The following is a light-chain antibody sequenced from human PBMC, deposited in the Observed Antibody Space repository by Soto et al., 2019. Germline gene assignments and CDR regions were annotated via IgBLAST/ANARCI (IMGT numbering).Light chain of an antibody. Sequence: EIVLTQSPATLSLSPGDRATLSCRASQSVSSCLAWYQQKPGQAPRLLIYDASNRATGIPARFSGSGSGTDFTLTISSLEPEDFAVYYCQQSSNWPLTFGGGTKLEIK. J-gene: IGKJ4*01. CDR3: QQSSNWPLT. V-gene: IGKV3-11*01. CDR2: DAS. CDR1: QSVSSC.